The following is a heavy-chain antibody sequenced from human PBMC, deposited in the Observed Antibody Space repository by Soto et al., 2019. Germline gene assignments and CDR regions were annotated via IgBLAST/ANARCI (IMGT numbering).Heavy chain of an antibody. V-gene: IGHV3-9*01. CDR3: ARERCSSTSCYDYYFYYGMDV. Sequence: GGSLRLSCAASGFTFDDYAMHWVRQAPGKGLEWVSGISWNSGSIGYADSVKGRFTISRDNAKNSLYLQMNSLRAEDTALYYCARERCSSTSCYDYYFYYGMDVWGQGTTVTVSS. CDR1: GFTFDDYA. J-gene: IGHJ6*02. D-gene: IGHD2-2*01. CDR2: ISWNSGSI.